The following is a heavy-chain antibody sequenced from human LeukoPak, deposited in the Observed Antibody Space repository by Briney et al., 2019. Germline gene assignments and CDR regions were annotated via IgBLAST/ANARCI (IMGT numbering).Heavy chain of an antibody. Sequence: ATVKVSCKASGYTFTSYGISWVPQAPGQGLEWVGWIRAYNGNTKYAQKLQGRVTMTTDTSTSTAYMELGSLRSHETAVYYCARDKVGGATGLGFVYWGEGALVTVSP. CDR3: ARDKVGGATGLGFVY. J-gene: IGHJ4*02. CDR1: GYTFTSYG. D-gene: IGHD3-10*01. V-gene: IGHV1-18*01. CDR2: IRAYNGNT.